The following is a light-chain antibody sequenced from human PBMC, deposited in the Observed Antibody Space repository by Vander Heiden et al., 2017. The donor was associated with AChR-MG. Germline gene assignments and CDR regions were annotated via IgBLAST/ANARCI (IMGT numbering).Light chain of an antibody. CDR3: AAWDDSLSGPV. J-gene: IGLJ2*01. CDR2: TNN. V-gene: IGLV1-47*02. CDR1: SSNIGSNY. Sequence: QPVLTPPPSVSGTPRQRVFISCSGSSSNIGSNYVYWYQQLPGTAPKLLISTNNQRPSGVPDRFSGSKSGTSASLAISGLRSEDEADYYCAAWDDSLSGPVFGGGTKLTVL.